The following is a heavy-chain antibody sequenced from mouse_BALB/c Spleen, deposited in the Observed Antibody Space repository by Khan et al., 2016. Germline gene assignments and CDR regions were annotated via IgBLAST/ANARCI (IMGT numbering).Heavy chain of an antibody. CDR2: IFPSDSYT. D-gene: IGHD2-1*01. CDR1: GYTFTSYW. Sequence: QVQLKQSGAELVRPGASVKLSCKASGYTFTSYWSNWMKQRPGKGLEWIGNIFPSDSYTNYNQKFKDKATLTVDKSHSIAYMQLSSTTSEDSAIYYCTRGDSTMLLWFGSSGQAPLVTLSS. CDR3: TRGDSTMLLWFGS. V-gene: IGHV1-69*02. J-gene: IGHJ3*01.